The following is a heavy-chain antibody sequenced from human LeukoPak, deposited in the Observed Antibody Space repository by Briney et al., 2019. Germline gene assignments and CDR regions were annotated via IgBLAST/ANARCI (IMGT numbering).Heavy chain of an antibody. V-gene: IGHV4-34*01. Sequence: SETLSLTCAVYGGSFSGYYWNWIRQPPGKGLEWIGEINHFGSTNYNPSLKSRVTISVDTSKNQFSLKLSSVTAADTAVYYCAREGVVGAYGHFDYWGQGTLVTVSS. J-gene: IGHJ4*02. CDR2: INHFGST. CDR1: GGSFSGYY. CDR3: AREGVVGAYGHFDY. D-gene: IGHD2-15*01.